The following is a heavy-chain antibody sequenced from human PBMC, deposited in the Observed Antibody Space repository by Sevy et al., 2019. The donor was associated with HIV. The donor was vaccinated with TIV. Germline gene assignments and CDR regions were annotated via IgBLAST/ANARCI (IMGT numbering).Heavy chain of an antibody. V-gene: IGHV4-59*01. CDR1: GASISSYY. Sequence: SETPSLTCTVSGASISSYYWSWIRQPPGKGLEWVGYIYYNGRTNYNPSLKSRVTISVDTSKNQFSLKLISVTAADTAVYYCTRSLADYYYGMDVRGQGTTVTVSS. J-gene: IGHJ6*02. CDR2: IYYNGRT. CDR3: TRSLADYYYGMDV.